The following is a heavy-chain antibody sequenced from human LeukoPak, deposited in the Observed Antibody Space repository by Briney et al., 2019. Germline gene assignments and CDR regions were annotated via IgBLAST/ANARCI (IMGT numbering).Heavy chain of an antibody. V-gene: IGHV3-9*01. CDR2: ISWNSGSI. J-gene: IGHJ3*02. Sequence: PGGSLRLSCAASGFTFDDYAMHWVRPAPWKGLGWVSGISWNSGSIGYADSVKGRFTISRDNAKNSLYLQMNSLRAEDTALYYCAKDMSSSRPDAFDIWGQGTMVTVSS. D-gene: IGHD6-13*01. CDR3: AKDMSSSRPDAFDI. CDR1: GFTFDDYA.